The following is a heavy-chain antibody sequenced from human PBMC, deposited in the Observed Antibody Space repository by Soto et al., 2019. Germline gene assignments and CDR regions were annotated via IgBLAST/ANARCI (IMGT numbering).Heavy chain of an antibody. D-gene: IGHD5-12*01. CDR1: GGSISSGGYY. CDR3: ARSPRGGWLGWFDP. CDR2: IYYSGST. Sequence: SETLSLTCTVSGGSISSGGYYWSWIRQHPGKGLEWIGYIYYSGSTYFNPSLKSRVTISVDTSKNQFSLKLSSVTAADTAVYYCARSPRGGWLGWFDPSGQVTLGTLSS. V-gene: IGHV4-31*03. J-gene: IGHJ5*02.